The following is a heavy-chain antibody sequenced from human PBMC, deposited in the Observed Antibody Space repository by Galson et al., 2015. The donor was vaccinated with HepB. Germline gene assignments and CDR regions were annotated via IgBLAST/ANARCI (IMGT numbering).Heavy chain of an antibody. Sequence: ETLSLTCTVSGGSISSLSYCWVWIRQPPGKGLEWIGSIYYGGTTYYNLSLESRVTIYVDTSKNHFSVRLSSVTAADTAVYVCARPQGLVRGPYPGSDAFNVWGQGTMVTVSS. J-gene: IGHJ3*01. CDR1: GGSISSLSYC. D-gene: IGHD1-1*01. V-gene: IGHV4-39*02. CDR2: IYYGGTT. CDR3: ARPQGLVRGPYPGSDAFNV.